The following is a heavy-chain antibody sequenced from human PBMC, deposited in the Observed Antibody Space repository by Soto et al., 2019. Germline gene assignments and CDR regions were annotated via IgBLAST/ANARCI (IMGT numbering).Heavy chain of an antibody. V-gene: IGHV5-51*01. D-gene: IGHD2-2*01. CDR3: ARHGGRCSSTSCYEGAAYYYYMDV. CDR2: IYPGDSDT. Sequence: EVQLVQSGAEVKKPGESLKISCKGSGYSFTSYWIGWVRQMPGKGLEWMGIIYPGDSDTRYSPSFQGQVTISADKSISTAYLQWSSLKASDTAMYYCARHGGRCSSTSCYEGAAYYYYMDVWGKGTTVTVSS. J-gene: IGHJ6*03. CDR1: GYSFTSYW.